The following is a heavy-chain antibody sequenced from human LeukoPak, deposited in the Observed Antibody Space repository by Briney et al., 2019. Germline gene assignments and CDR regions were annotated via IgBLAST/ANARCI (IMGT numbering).Heavy chain of an antibody. Sequence: GESLKISCRGSGYSFNTYWIGWVRQMPGKGLEWMGIIYPGDSDTRYSPSFQGQVTMSADKSIHTAYLQWSSLKASDTAMYYCARRQGCSSTSCPPDYWGQGTLVTVSS. D-gene: IGHD2-2*01. J-gene: IGHJ4*02. CDR2: IYPGDSDT. CDR3: ARRQGCSSTSCPPDY. CDR1: GYSFNTYW. V-gene: IGHV5-51*01.